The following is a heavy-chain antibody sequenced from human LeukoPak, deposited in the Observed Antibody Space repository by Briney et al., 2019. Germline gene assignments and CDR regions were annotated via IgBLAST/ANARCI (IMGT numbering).Heavy chain of an antibody. Sequence: SQTLSLTCTVPGGSISSGSYYWSWIRQPAGKGLEWIGRIYTSGSTNYNPSLKSRVTISVDTSKNQFSLKLSSVTAADTAVYYCARRFLEWPTGAFDIWGQGTMVTVSS. CDR3: ARRFLEWPTGAFDI. J-gene: IGHJ3*02. V-gene: IGHV4-61*02. CDR2: IYTSGST. CDR1: GGSISSGSYY. D-gene: IGHD3-3*01.